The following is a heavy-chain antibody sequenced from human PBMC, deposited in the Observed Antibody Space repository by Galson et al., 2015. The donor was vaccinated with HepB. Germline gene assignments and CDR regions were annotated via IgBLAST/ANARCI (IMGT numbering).Heavy chain of an antibody. J-gene: IGHJ4*02. CDR3: AREYPSSIVVVPANYFDY. D-gene: IGHD2-2*01. CDR2: IIPILGIA. V-gene: IGHV1-69*04. CDR1: GGTFSSYA. Sequence: SVKVSCKASGGTFSSYAISWVRQAPGQGLEWMGRIIPILGIANYAQKFQGRVTITADKSTSTAYMELSSLRSEDTAVYYCAREYPSSIVVVPANYFDYWGQGTLVTVSS.